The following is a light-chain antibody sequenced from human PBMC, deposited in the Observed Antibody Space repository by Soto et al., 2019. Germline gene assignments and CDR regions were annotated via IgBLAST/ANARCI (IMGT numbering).Light chain of an antibody. Sequence: DIQMTQSPSTLSASVGDRVTITCRASQSISRWLAWYQQKPGKAPKLLIFDAYNLESGVPSRFSGSGSGTEFTLTIIILQADDRISYCCQLSAFQLHSFG. V-gene: IGKV1-5*01. CDR1: QSISRW. CDR2: DAY. J-gene: IGKJ5*01. CDR3: QLSAFQLHS.